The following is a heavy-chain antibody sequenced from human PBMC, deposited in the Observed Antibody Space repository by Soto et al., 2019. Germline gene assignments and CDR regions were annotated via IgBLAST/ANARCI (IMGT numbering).Heavy chain of an antibody. J-gene: IGHJ6*02. Sequence: RASVKVSCKASGYSFTDYHIHWVRQAPGQGLEWLGRINPKSGGTSTAQKFQGWVTMTRDRSISTVYMELTRLRSDDTAVYFCARGHSTDCSNGVCSFFYNHEMYVWGPGSTVTVSS. V-gene: IGHV1-2*04. CDR2: INPKSGGT. CDR1: GYSFTDYH. CDR3: ARGHSTDCSNGVCSFFYNHEMYV. D-gene: IGHD2-8*01.